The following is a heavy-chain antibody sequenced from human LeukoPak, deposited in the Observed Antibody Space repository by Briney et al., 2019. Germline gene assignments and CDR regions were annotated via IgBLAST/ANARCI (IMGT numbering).Heavy chain of an antibody. V-gene: IGHV1-8*02. D-gene: IGHD5-18*01. Sequence: GASVKVSCKASGYTFTSYAMSWVRQATGQGLEWMGWMNPNSGNTGYAQKFQGRVTMTRNTSISTAYMELSSLRSEDTAVYYCARFWWRGYSYGLYYFDYWGQGTLVTVSS. CDR3: ARFWWRGYSYGLYYFDY. CDR1: GYTFTSYA. J-gene: IGHJ4*02. CDR2: MNPNSGNT.